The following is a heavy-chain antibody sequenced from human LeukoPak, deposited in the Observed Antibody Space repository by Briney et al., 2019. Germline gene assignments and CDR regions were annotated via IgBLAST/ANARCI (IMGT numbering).Heavy chain of an antibody. CDR2: ISRDGTSR. D-gene: IGHD2-21*02. CDR3: VRGTSRDYGYGGDDPY. Sequence: GGSLRLSCAVSGFTFSTYWMHWVRQAPGKGLVWVSRISRDGTSRTYADSVMGRFTISRDGARNTLYLQMDSLRAEDTAVYYCVRGTSRDYGYGGDDPYWGQGTLVIVSS. CDR1: GFTFSTYW. V-gene: IGHV3-74*01. J-gene: IGHJ4*02.